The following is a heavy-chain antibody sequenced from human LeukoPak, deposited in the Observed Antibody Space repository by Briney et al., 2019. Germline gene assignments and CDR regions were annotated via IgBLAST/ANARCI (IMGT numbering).Heavy chain of an antibody. J-gene: IGHJ4*02. V-gene: IGHV3-66*02. CDR3: ARGYCSGGSCYRRYYFDY. CDR2: IYSGGGT. CDR1: GFTVGNNY. Sequence: GGSLRLSCVASGFTVGNNYVTWVRQAPGRGLEWVSLIYSGGGTYYADSVKGRFTISRDNSKNTLYLQMNSLRAEDTAVYYCARGYCSGGSCYRRYYFDYWGQGTLVAVSS. D-gene: IGHD2-15*01.